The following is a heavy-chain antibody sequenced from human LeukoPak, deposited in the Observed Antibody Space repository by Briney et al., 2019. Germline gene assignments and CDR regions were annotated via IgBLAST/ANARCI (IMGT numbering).Heavy chain of an antibody. J-gene: IGHJ4*02. Sequence: ASVKVSCKASGGTFSSYAISWVRQAPGQGLEWMGGIIPIFGTANYAQKFQGRVTITADESTSTAYMELSSLRSEDTAVYYCARERGTSIAAAAYLDYWGQGTLVTVSS. V-gene: IGHV1-69*13. CDR3: ARERGTSIAAAAYLDY. CDR1: GGTFSSYA. D-gene: IGHD6-13*01. CDR2: IIPIFGTA.